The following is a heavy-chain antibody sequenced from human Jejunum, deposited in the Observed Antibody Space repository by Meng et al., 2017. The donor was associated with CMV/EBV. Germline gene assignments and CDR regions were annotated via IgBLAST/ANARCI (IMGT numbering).Heavy chain of an antibody. CDR2: INTNTGNP. CDR3: ARDGLSGRYFDY. V-gene: IGHV7-4-1*02. D-gene: IGHD1-26*01. J-gene: IGHJ4*02. Sequence: CEASGYNFTSNNIIWVRQAPGRGPEWMGWINTNTGNPTYAQGFTGRFVFSLDTSVSTTYLQISSLKAEDTAVYYCARDGLSGRYFDYWGQGTLVTVSS. CDR1: GYNFTSNN.